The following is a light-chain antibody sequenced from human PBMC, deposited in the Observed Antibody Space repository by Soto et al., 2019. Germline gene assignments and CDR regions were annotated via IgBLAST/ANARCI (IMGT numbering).Light chain of an antibody. CDR1: SSDIGGYKY. Sequence: QSVLTQPASVSGSPGQSITFSCTGTSSDIGGYKYVSWYQQHPGKAPKLMIYEVSNRPSGVSNRFSGSKSANTASLTISGLRTEDEADYSCSSYTTSSTWVFGGGTKVTVL. CDR3: SSYTTSSTWV. CDR2: EVS. J-gene: IGLJ3*02. V-gene: IGLV2-14*01.